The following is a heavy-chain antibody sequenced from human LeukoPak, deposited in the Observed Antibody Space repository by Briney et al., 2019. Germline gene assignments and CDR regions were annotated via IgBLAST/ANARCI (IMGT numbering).Heavy chain of an antibody. Sequence: GGSLRLSCAASGFTFSSYEMNWVRQAPGKGLEWVSYISSSGSTIYYADSVKGRFTISRDNAKNSLYLQMNSLRAEDTAVYYCARALSMVLYYFDYWGQGTLVTVSS. J-gene: IGHJ4*02. CDR1: GFTFSSYE. V-gene: IGHV3-48*03. D-gene: IGHD3-10*01. CDR2: ISSSGSTI. CDR3: ARALSMVLYYFDY.